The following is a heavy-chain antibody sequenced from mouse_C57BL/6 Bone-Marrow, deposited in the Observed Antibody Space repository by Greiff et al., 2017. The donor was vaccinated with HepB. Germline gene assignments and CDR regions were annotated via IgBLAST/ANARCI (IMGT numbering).Heavy chain of an antibody. CDR3: ARESEIYYFAMDY. Sequence: ESGPGLVKPSQSLSLTCSVTGYSITSGYYWNWIRQFPGNKLEWMGYISYDGSNNYNPSLKNRISITRDTSKNQFFLKLNSVTTEDTATYYCARESEIYYFAMDYWGQGTSVTVSS. J-gene: IGHJ4*01. CDR2: ISYDGSN. CDR1: GYSITSGYY. V-gene: IGHV3-6*01.